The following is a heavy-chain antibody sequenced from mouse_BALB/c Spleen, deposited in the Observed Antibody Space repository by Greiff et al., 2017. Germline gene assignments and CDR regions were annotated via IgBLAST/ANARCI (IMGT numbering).Heavy chain of an antibody. D-gene: IGHD2-10*02. CDR2: IDPANGNT. J-gene: IGHJ3*01. CDR3: AYGNYPAWFAY. CDR1: GFNIKDTY. V-gene: IGHV14-3*02. Sequence: VQLQQSGAELVKPGASVKLSCTASGFNIKDTYMHWVKQRPEQGLEWIGRIDPANGNTKYDPKFQGKATITADTSSNPAYLQLSSLTSEDTAVYYCAYGNYPAWFAYWGQGTLVTVSA.